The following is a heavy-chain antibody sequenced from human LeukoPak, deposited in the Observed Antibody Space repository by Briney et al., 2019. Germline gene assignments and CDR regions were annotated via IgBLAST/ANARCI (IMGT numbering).Heavy chain of an antibody. J-gene: IGHJ4*02. CDR3: AKGLVGATIGYFDY. Sequence: PGGSLRLSCAASGFTFSSDAMSWVRQAPGKGLEWVSAISGSGGSTYYADSVKGRFTISRDNSKNTLYLQMNSLSAQDTAVYYCAKGLVGATIGYFDYWGQGTLVTVSS. CDR2: ISGSGGST. V-gene: IGHV3-23*01. CDR1: GFTFSSDA. D-gene: IGHD1-26*01.